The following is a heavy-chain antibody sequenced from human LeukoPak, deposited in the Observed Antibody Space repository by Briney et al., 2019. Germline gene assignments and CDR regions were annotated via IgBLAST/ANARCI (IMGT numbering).Heavy chain of an antibody. V-gene: IGHV3-23*01. CDR3: ARDRESGWYYYGMDV. J-gene: IGHJ6*02. Sequence: GGSLRLSCAASGFTFSSYAMSWVRQAPGKGLEWVSAISGSGGSTYYADSVKGRFTISRDNAKNSLYLQMNSLRAEDTAVYYCARDRESGWYYYGMDVWGQGTTVTVSS. D-gene: IGHD6-19*01. CDR1: GFTFSSYA. CDR2: ISGSGGST.